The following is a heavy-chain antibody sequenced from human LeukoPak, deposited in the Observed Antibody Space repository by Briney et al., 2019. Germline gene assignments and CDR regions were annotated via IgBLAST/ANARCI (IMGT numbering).Heavy chain of an antibody. CDR2: SYYSGST. V-gene: IGHV4-39*01. J-gene: IGHJ5*02. CDR3: ASGGDYGLESAP. CDR1: GVSISSSSYY. Sequence: SETLSLTCTVSGVSISSSSYYWGWIRQPPGKGLEWIGSSYYSGSTYYNPSLNSRVTISVDTPKNQFSLKLSPVTAADTPVYYCASGGDYGLESAPWGQGTLVTVSS. D-gene: IGHD4-17*01.